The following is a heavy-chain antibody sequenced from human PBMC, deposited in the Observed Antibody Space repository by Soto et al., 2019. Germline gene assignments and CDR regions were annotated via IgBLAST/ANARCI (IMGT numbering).Heavy chain of an antibody. CDR2: IIPILGIA. CDR3: ATSRWVHLGELSYRRNWFDP. V-gene: IGHV1-69*02. Sequence: GASVKVSCKASGGTFSSSTISWVRLAPGQGLEWMGRIIPILGIANYAQKFQGRVTITADKSTSTAYMELSSLRSEDTAVYYCATSRWVHLGELSYRRNWFDPRGQGTLVTVSS. CDR1: GGTFSSST. J-gene: IGHJ5*02. D-gene: IGHD3-16*02.